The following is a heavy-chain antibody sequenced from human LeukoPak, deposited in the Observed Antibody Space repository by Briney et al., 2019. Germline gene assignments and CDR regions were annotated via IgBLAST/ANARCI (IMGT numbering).Heavy chain of an antibody. CDR1: GFTFSSYE. D-gene: IGHD6-19*01. CDR2: ISSSGSTI. V-gene: IGHV3-48*03. Sequence: GGSLRLSCAASGFTFSSYEMNWVRQAPGKGLEWVSYISSSGSTIYYADSVKGRFTISRDNAKNSLYLQMNSLRAEDTAVYYCARVGAVAGIDYWGQGTLVTVS. J-gene: IGHJ4*02. CDR3: ARVGAVAGIDY.